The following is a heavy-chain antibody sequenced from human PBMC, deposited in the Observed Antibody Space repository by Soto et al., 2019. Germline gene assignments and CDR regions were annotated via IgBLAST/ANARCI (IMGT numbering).Heavy chain of an antibody. V-gene: IGHV4-59*01. J-gene: IGHJ2*01. Sequence: PSETLSLTCTVSGGSISSYYWSWIRQPPGKGLEWIGYIYYSESTNYNPSLKSRATISVDTSKNQFSLKLSSVTAADTAVYYCARYNWYFDLWGRGTLVTVSS. CDR2: IYYSEST. CDR3: ARYNWYFDL. CDR1: GGSISSYY.